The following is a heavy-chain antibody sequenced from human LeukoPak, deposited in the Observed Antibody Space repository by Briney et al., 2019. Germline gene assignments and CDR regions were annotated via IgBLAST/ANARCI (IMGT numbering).Heavy chain of an antibody. CDR3: ARERRGRGYSYGYYYYGMDV. V-gene: IGHV3-53*04. CDR1: GFTVSSNY. Sequence: GGSLRLSCAASGFTVSSNYMSWVRQPPGKGLEWVSVIYSGGSTYYADSVKGRFTISRHNSKNTLHLQMNSLRAEDTAVYYCARERRGRGYSYGYYYYGMDVWGQGTTVTVSS. D-gene: IGHD5-18*01. J-gene: IGHJ6*02. CDR2: IYSGGST.